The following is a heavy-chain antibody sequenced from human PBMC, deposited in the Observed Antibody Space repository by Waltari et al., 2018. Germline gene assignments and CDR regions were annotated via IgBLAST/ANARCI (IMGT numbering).Heavy chain of an antibody. CDR2: IYYSGST. J-gene: IGHJ4*02. V-gene: IGHV4-39*01. D-gene: IGHD6-6*01. Sequence: QLQLQESGPGLVKPSETLSLTCTVSGGSISSSSYYWGWLRQPPGKGLEGIGSIYYSGSTYYNPSLKSRVTISVDTSKNQFSLKLSSVTAADTAVYYCARLGVAALPDYWGQGTLVTVSS. CDR3: ARLGVAALPDY. CDR1: GGSISSSSYY.